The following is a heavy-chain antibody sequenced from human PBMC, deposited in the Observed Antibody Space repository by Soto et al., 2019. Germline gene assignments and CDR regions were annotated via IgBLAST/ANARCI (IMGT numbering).Heavy chain of an antibody. CDR1: GFTINKYG. D-gene: IGHD3-10*01. Sequence: WESLRLSCAASGFTINKYGMSWVREDPGKGREWVSSISGSDGRTYYADSVKGRFTVSRDNSRNTLYLQMNNLRAEDTATYHCAARSANSYISLPFWVQGTPVPVSS. CDR2: ISGSDGRT. CDR3: AARSANSYISLPF. V-gene: IGHV3-23*01. J-gene: IGHJ1*01.